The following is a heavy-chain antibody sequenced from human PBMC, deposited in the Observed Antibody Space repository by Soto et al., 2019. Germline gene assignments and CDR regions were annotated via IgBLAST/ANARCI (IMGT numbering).Heavy chain of an antibody. D-gene: IGHD6-13*01. CDR3: ARYVSSRYNNWIDP. CDR1: GFTFSSYS. CDR2: ISYDGSNK. V-gene: IGHV3-30-3*01. J-gene: IGHJ5*02. Sequence: PGGSLRLSCAASGFTFSSYSMHWVRQAPGKGLEWVAVISYDGSNKYYTDSVKGRFTISRDNSKNTLYLQMNSLSAEDTAVYYCARYVSSRYNNWIDPWGQGTLVTVS.